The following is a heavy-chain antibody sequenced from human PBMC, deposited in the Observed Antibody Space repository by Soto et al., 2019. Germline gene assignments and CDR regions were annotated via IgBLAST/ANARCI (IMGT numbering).Heavy chain of an antibody. CDR3: TTEMELLPPFDY. J-gene: IGHJ4*02. CDR1: SVSNAW. D-gene: IGHD1-7*01. V-gene: IGHV3-15*07. CDR2: IKSKTDGGTT. Sequence: SVSNAWMNWVRQAPGKGLAWVGRIKSKTDGGTTDYAAPVKGRFTISRDDSKNTLYLQMNSLKTEDTAVYYCTTEMELLPPFDYWGQGTLVTVSS.